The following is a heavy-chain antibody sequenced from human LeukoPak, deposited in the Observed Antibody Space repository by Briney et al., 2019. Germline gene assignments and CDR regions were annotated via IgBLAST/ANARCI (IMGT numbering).Heavy chain of an antibody. Sequence: GGSLRLSCVASGFSFSTYSMNWVRQAPGEGLEWVSYINRGSNVIYYADSVKGRFTISRDNAKNSLYLQMNSLRAEDTAVYYCARDGDSYYYDSSGYGYWGQGTLVTVSS. J-gene: IGHJ4*02. D-gene: IGHD3-22*01. V-gene: IGHV3-48*04. CDR3: ARDGDSYYYDSSGYGY. CDR1: GFSFSTYS. CDR2: INRGSNVI.